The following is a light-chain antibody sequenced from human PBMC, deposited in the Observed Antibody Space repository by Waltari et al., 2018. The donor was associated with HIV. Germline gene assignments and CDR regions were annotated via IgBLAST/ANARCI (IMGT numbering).Light chain of an antibody. CDR2: AAS. CDR3: QQLNSYPPWYT. J-gene: IGKJ2*01. Sequence: DIQLTHSSSCLSASVGDRFTLTCRASQGISSHLAWYQQKTGKAPKLLIYAASTLQSGVPSRFSGSGSGTEFTRTISGLQPEDFATWYCQQLNSYPPWYTFGQGTKLEIK. V-gene: IGKV1-9*01. CDR1: QGISSH.